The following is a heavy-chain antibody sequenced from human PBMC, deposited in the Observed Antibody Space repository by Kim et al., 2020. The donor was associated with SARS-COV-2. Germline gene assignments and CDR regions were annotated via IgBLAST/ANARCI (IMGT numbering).Heavy chain of an antibody. Sequence: GGSLRLSCAASGFTFSSYGMHWVRQAPGKGLEWVAVISYDGSNKYYADSVKGRFTISRDNSKNTLYLQMNSLSAEDTAVYYCAKGGSNYLVYWGQGTLVT. CDR3: AKGGSNYLVY. D-gene: IGHD3-10*01. J-gene: IGHJ4*02. CDR2: ISYDGSNK. V-gene: IGHV3-30*18. CDR1: GFTFSSYG.